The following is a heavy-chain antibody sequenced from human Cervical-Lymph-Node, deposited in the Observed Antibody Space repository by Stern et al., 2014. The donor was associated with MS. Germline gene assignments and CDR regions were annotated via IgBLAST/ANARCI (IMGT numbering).Heavy chain of an antibody. Sequence: EVQLVESGGGLVQPGGSLRLSCAASGFTFSGYDMHWVRHAAGKGLEWVSSIHTGGDTSYLDSVKGRFTISRENAKSSLYLQMNSLTAGDTAIYYCARADPDGTYCTGTGCRYYYYSMDMWGQGTTVTVSS. CDR3: ARADPDGTYCTGTGCRYYYYSMDM. J-gene: IGHJ6*02. CDR1: GFTFSGYD. CDR2: IHTGGDT. D-gene: IGHD2-8*02. V-gene: IGHV3-13*01.